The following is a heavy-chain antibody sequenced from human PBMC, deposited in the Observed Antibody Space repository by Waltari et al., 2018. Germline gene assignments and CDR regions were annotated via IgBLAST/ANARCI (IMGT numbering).Heavy chain of an antibody. CDR3: ATKSSSDAFDI. CDR2: ITPFNGNT. Sequence: QMQLVQSGAEVKKTGSSVKVSCKASGYTFTYRYLHWVRQAPGQALEWMGWITPFNGNTNYAQKFQDRVTITRDRSKSTAYMELSSLRSEDTAMYYCATKSSSDAFDIWGQGTMVTVSS. V-gene: IGHV1-45*02. J-gene: IGHJ3*02. D-gene: IGHD6-6*01. CDR1: GYTFTYRY.